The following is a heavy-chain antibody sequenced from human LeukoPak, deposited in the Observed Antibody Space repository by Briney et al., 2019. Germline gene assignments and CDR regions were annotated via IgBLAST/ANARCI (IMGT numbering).Heavy chain of an antibody. V-gene: IGHV3-21*01. J-gene: IGHJ5*02. D-gene: IGHD2-2*01. Sequence: PGGSLRLSCTASGFTFSSFAMNWDRQAPGKGLEWVSSISTSSRYIYYRDSVKGRFTISRDDAKNSLYLQMNSLRVEDTAVYYCARADCSGSTCYLRRSWFDPWGEGTLVTVSS. CDR1: GFTFSSFA. CDR2: ISTSSRYI. CDR3: ARADCSGSTCYLRRSWFDP.